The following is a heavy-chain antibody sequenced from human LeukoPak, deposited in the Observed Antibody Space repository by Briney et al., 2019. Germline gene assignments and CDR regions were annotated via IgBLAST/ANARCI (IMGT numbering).Heavy chain of an antibody. J-gene: IGHJ3*02. CDR2: ISWNSGSI. CDR1: GFTFDDYA. Sequence: PGGSLRRSCAASGFTFDDYAMHWVRQAPGKGLEWGSGISWNSGSIGFADSVKGRFTISRDNAKNSLYLQMNSLRAEDMALYYCAKGYYYDSSGYYHDAFDIWGQGTMVTVSS. D-gene: IGHD3-22*01. V-gene: IGHV3-9*03. CDR3: AKGYYYDSSGYYHDAFDI.